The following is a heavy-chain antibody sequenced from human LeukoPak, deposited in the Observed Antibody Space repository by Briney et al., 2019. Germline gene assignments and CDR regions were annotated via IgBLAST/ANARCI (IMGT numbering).Heavy chain of an antibody. CDR2: INSDGTAT. Sequence: GGSLRLSCAASGFPLSSYWMHWVRQAPGKGLVWVSRINSDGTATSYADSVKGRFTISRDNAKNTLYLQMNSLRAEDTAVYYCARGITATTDYWGQGTLVTVSS. D-gene: IGHD1-7*01. CDR1: GFPLSSYW. V-gene: IGHV3-74*01. J-gene: IGHJ4*02. CDR3: ARGITATTDY.